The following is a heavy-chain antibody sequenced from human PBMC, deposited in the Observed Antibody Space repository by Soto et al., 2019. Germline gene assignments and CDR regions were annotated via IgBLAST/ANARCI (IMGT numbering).Heavy chain of an antibody. V-gene: IGHV3-23*01. CDR2: ISGSGGST. J-gene: IGHJ4*02. D-gene: IGHD2-2*01. CDR1: GFTFSSYA. Sequence: GGSLRLSCAASGFTFSSYAMSWVHQAPGKGLEWVSAISGSGGSTYYADSVKGRFTISRDNSKNTLYLQMNSLRAEDTAVYYCAKDLRGTCSSTSCPYYFDYWGQGTLVTVSS. CDR3: AKDLRGTCSSTSCPYYFDY.